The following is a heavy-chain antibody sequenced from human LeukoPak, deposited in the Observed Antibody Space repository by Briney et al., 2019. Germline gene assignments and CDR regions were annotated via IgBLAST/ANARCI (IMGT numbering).Heavy chain of an antibody. Sequence: SETLSLTCTVSGGSISSSSYYWGWIRQPPGKGLEWIGSLYYSGSTYYNPSLKSRVTISVDTSKNQFSLKLSSVTAADTAVYYCARPISSGSYSFDLGYWGQGTLVTVSS. CDR2: LYYSGST. J-gene: IGHJ4*02. CDR3: ARPISSGSYSFDLGY. D-gene: IGHD1-26*01. CDR1: GGSISSSSYY. V-gene: IGHV4-39*01.